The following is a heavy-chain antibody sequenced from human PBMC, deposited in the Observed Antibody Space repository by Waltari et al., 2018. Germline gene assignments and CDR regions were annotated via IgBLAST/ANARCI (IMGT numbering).Heavy chain of an antibody. CDR3: AKDPNGDYIGAFDF. J-gene: IGHJ3*01. V-gene: IGHV3-23*01. D-gene: IGHD4-17*01. Sequence: EVQMLESGGGLVQPGGSLRLSCAASGFTCSSYAMTWVRQAPGKGLEWVSAITSGGSTYSADSVKGRFTISRDKNTLYLQMNSLRAEDTAVYYCAKDPNGDYIGAFDFWGQGTVVTVSS. CDR1: GFTCSSYA. CDR2: ITSGGST.